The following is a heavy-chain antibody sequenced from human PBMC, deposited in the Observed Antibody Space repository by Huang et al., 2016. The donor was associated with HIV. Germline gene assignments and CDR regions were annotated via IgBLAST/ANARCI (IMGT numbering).Heavy chain of an antibody. CDR2: IKNSGTT. CDR1: GGSFSDYY. CDR3: ARTLWLYGDYGYFDY. V-gene: IGHV4-34*01. D-gene: IGHD4-17*01. J-gene: IGHJ4*02. Sequence: HVQLQQWGAGLLKPSETLSLTCAVNGGSFSDYYWTWIRQPPGKGLEWIGEIKNSGTTNYNPSLKSRVTMSIDTSRRQFSLKVRSVTAADTAVYYCARTLWLYGDYGYFDYWGQGTLVTVSS.